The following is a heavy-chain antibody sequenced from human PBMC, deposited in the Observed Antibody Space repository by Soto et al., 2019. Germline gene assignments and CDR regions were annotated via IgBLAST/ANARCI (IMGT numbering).Heavy chain of an antibody. V-gene: IGHV4-4*07. D-gene: IGHD2-8*02. Sequence: TSETLSLTCTVSGASITGSSYWSWIRQPAGKGLEWIGRFSLSGTTNYNPSLRSRVTMSADVSKNQFSLRLTSVTAADTALYYCARGVTPPGAPAWYYFDFWGQGTLVTVAS. CDR2: FSLSGTT. CDR3: ARGVTPPGAPAWYYFDF. CDR1: GASITGSSY. J-gene: IGHJ4*02.